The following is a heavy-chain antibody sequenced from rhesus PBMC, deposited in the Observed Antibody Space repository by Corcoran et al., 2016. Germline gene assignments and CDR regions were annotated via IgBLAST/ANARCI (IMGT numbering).Heavy chain of an antibody. D-gene: IGHD3-16*01. Sequence: QLQLQESGPGLVKPSETLSVTCAVSGGSIRSSYWSWIRQAPGKGLEWIGYIYGSGTSTNYNPPLKSRGTLAGDTSKNQLSLKLSSVTTADTAVYHGASQNYSGRYYYTCDYGGQGVLVTVSS. CDR1: GGSIRSSY. CDR3: ASQNYSGRYYYTCDY. CDR2: IYGSGTST. J-gene: IGHJ4*01. V-gene: IGHV4-169*01.